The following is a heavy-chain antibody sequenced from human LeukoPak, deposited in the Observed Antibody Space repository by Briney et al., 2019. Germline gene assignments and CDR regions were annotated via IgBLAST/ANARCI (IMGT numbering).Heavy chain of an antibody. CDR1: GGSISSSSYY. CDR2: IYYSGST. Sequence: SETLSLTCTVSGGSISSSSYYWGWIRQPPGKGLEWIGSIYYSGSTYYNPSLKSRVTISVDTSKNQFSLKLSSVTAADTAVYYCARLRIQLWLGLVGNWYFDLWGRGTLVTVSS. D-gene: IGHD5-18*01. CDR3: ARLRIQLWLGLVGNWYFDL. V-gene: IGHV4-39*01. J-gene: IGHJ2*01.